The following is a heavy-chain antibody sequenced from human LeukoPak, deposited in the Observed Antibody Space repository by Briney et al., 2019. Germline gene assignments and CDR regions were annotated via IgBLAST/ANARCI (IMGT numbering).Heavy chain of an antibody. Sequence: SGPTLFKPTQTTCTFSGFSLSTSGVGVGWIRQPPGKALELLALISRNDDKRYSPSLKSRLTITKDTSKNQVVLTMTNMDPVDTATYYCAHVDTTMVTSGFDVWGQGTMVTVS. CDR1: GFSLSTSGVG. CDR2: ISRNDDK. CDR3: AHVDTTMVTSGFDV. J-gene: IGHJ3*01. V-gene: IGHV2-5*01. D-gene: IGHD5-18*01.